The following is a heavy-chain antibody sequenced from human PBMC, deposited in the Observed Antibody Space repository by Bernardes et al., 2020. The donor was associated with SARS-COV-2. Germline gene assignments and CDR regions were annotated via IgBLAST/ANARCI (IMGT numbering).Heavy chain of an antibody. Sequence: SEPLSLTCTVSGGSISSYYWSWIRQPPGKGLEWIGYIYYSGSTNYNPSLKSRVTISVDTSKNQFSLKLSSVTAADTAVYYCARVALDCSSTSCYLNYYYYYYMDVWGKGTTVTVSS. J-gene: IGHJ6*03. D-gene: IGHD2-2*01. V-gene: IGHV4-59*08. CDR2: IYYSGST. CDR1: GGSISSYY. CDR3: ARVALDCSSTSCYLNYYYYYYMDV.